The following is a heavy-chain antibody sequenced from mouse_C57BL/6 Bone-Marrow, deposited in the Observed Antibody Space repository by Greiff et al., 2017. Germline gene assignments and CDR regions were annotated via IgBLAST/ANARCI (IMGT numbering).Heavy chain of an antibody. D-gene: IGHD2-3*01. CDR2: IDPEIGDT. Sequence: EVQLQESGAELVRSGASVKLSCTASGFNIKDDYIHWVKQRPEQGLEWIGWIDPEIGDTEYASKFQGKATITSDTSSNTAYLQLSSLTSEDTAVYYCSSFDGNYFDFWGQGTPLTGAS. CDR3: SSFDGNYFDF. CDR1: GFNIKDDY. V-gene: IGHV14-4*01. J-gene: IGHJ2*01.